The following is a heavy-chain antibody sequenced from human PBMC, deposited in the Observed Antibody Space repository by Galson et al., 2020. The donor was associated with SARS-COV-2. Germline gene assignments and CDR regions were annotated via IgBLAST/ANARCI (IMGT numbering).Heavy chain of an antibody. V-gene: IGHV3-30-3*01. CDR3: AREKEEVGSAFFDS. CDR2: ISYDGSTS. CDR1: GFTFNSYA. Sequence: GSLRLSCAASGFTFNSYALHWVRRAPGKGLEWVALISYDGSTSYLADSVKGRFTISRDNSKNTLDLQMSRLRPDDTAVYYCAREKEEVGSAFFDSWGQGTQVTVSS. J-gene: IGHJ4*02. D-gene: IGHD1-26*01.